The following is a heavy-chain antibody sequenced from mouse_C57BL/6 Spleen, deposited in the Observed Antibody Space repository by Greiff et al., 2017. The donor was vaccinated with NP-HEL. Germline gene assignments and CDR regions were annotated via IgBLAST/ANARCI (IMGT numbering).Heavy chain of an antibody. CDR3: ARGDYNYAMDY. CDR2: IDPSDSYT. D-gene: IGHD2-4*01. CDR1: GYTFTSYW. Sequence: QVQLQQPGAELVMPGASVKLSCKASGYTFTSYWMHWVKQRPGQGLEWIGEIDPSDSYTNYNQKFKGKSTLTVDKSSSTAYMQLSSLTSEDSAVYYCARGDYNYAMDYWGQGTSVTFSS. J-gene: IGHJ4*01. V-gene: IGHV1-69*01.